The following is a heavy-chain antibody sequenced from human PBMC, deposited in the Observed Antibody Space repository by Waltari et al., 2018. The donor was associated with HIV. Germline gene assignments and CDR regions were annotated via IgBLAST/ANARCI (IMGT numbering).Heavy chain of an antibody. CDR2: ISLNSGSK. D-gene: IGHD1-7*01. Sequence: EVQLVESGGGLVQPGRSLRLSCAASGFTFDDYAMHWVRQAPGKGLGGVAGISLNSGSKGYADSVKGRFTISRDNAKNSLYLQMNSLRAEDTALYYCAKDRGTGTTVYYYYGMDVWGQGTTVTVSS. J-gene: IGHJ6*02. V-gene: IGHV3-9*01. CDR3: AKDRGTGTTVYYYYGMDV. CDR1: GFTFDDYA.